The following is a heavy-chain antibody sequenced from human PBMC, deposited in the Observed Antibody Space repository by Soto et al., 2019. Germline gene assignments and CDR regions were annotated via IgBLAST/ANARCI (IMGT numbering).Heavy chain of an antibody. CDR1: GVTFYDYV. CDR3: ARVDPPGFH. D-gene: IGHD3-10*01. V-gene: IGHV3-20*04. J-gene: IGHJ4*02. Sequence: SGGSLRLCCAASGVTFYDYVMSLVLQAPGKGLEWVSGMNWNGGSTGYADSVKGRFTISRDNAKNSLYLQMNSLRAEDTALYYCARVDPPGFHWGQGTLVTVSS. CDR2: MNWNGGST.